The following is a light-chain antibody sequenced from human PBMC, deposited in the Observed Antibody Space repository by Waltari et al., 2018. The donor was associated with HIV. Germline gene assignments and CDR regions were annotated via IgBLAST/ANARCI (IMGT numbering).Light chain of an antibody. V-gene: IGKV1-12*01. Sequence: IQMAQSPSSVPGSVGPTVTITCRTSQSIGSSLAGYQHQPGRAPKLLIFAASKLENGVPPRFAGSGSGTYFALTISSLQADDSATYYCQQADSFPHTFGGGTRVEIE. CDR3: QQADSFPHT. CDR2: AAS. CDR1: QSIGSS. J-gene: IGKJ4*01.